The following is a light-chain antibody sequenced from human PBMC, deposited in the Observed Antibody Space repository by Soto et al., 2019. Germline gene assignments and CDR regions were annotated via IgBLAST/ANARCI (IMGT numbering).Light chain of an antibody. Sequence: ALTQPPSASGSPGQSVTISCTGTSSDVGGYNYVSWYQQHPGKAPKLMIYEVSKRPSGVPDRFSGSKSGNTASLTVSGLQAEDEADYYCSSYAGSNKLGVFGTGTKVT. V-gene: IGLV2-8*01. CDR1: SSDVGGYNY. CDR2: EVS. CDR3: SSYAGSNKLGV. J-gene: IGLJ1*01.